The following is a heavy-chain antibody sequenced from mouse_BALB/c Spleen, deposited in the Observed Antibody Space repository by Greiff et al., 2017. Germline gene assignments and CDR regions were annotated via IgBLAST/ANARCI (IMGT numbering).Heavy chain of an antibody. CDR2: ISNGGGST. Sequence: EVNVVESGGGLVQPGGSLKLSCAASGFTFSSYTMSWVRQTPEKRLEWVAYISNGGGSTYYPDTVKGRFTISRDNAKNTLYLQMSSLKSEDTAMYYCAKLHWYFDVWGAGTTVTVSS. V-gene: IGHV5-12-2*01. J-gene: IGHJ1*01. CDR3: AKLHWYFDV. CDR1: GFTFSSYT.